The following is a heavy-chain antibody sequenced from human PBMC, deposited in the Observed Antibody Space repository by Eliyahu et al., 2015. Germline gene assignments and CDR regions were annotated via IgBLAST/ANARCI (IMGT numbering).Heavy chain of an antibody. D-gene: IGHD6-19*01. J-gene: IGHJ1*01. CDR3: AKDPRIAVAGEEYFQH. CDR1: GFPFSXYA. Sequence: EVQLLESGGGLVQPGGSLRLSCAASGFPFSXYAMSWVRQAPGKGLEWVSAISGSGGSTYYADSVKGRFTISRDNSKNTLYLQMNSLRAEDTAVYYCAKDPRIAVAGEEYFQHWGQGTLVTVSS. CDR2: ISGSGGST. V-gene: IGHV3-23*01.